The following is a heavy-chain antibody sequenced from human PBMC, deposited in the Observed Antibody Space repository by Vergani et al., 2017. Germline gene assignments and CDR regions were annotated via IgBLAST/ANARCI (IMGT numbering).Heavy chain of an antibody. CDR2: ISSSSSYI. CDR1: GFTFSSYS. J-gene: IGHJ4*02. V-gene: IGHV3-21*01. CDR3: ARVGGLVVVTAIFDY. D-gene: IGHD2-21*02. Sequence: EVQLVESGGGLVKPGGSLRLSCAASGFTFSSYSMSWVRQAPGKGLGWVSSISSSSSYIYYADSVKGRFTISRDNAKNALYLQMNSLRAEDTAVYYCARVGGLVVVTAIFDYWGQGTLVIVSS.